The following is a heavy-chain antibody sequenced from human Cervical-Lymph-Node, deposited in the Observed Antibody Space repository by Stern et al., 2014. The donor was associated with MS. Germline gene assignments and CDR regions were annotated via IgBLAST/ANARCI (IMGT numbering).Heavy chain of an antibody. Sequence: QVQLVQSGAEVKKPGASVKVSCKASGYSFTAYYLHWVRQAPGQGLEWMGWINPHTGDTTYTQEFQGRVTMTRDTSITTIYMELSSLRSDDTAVYYCARDPRFGATEIDHWGQGTLVTVSS. CDR2: INPHTGDT. V-gene: IGHV1-2*02. J-gene: IGHJ4*02. CDR3: ARDPRFGATEIDH. D-gene: IGHD1-26*01. CDR1: GYSFTAYY.